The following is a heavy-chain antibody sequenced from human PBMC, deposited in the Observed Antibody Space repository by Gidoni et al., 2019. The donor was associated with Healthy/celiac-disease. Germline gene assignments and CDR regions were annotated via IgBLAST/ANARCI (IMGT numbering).Heavy chain of an antibody. V-gene: IGHV3-23*01. CDR1: GFTFRRYA. J-gene: IGHJ4*02. Sequence: EVPLLESGRGLVQPGGSLRFSREASGFTFRRYAMSWVRQAPGKGLEWVAAISGSGGSTYYADSVKGRFTISRDNSKNMLYLQRNSLRAEDTAVYYCANSLGYCSGGSCLRRLFFDYWGQGTLVTVSS. CDR2: ISGSGGST. D-gene: IGHD2-15*01. CDR3: ANSLGYCSGGSCLRRLFFDY.